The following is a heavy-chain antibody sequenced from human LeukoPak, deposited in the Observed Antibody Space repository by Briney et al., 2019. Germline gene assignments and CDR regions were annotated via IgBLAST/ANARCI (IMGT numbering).Heavy chain of an antibody. CDR3: ATDAREYQLLWPY. CDR1: GYTLTELS. Sequence: ASVKVSCKVSGYTLTELSMHWVRQAPGKGLEWMGGFDPEDGETIYAQKFQGRVTMTEDTSTDTAYMELSSLRSKDTAVYYCATDAREYQLLWPYWGQGTLVTVSS. D-gene: IGHD2-2*01. CDR2: FDPEDGET. V-gene: IGHV1-24*01. J-gene: IGHJ4*02.